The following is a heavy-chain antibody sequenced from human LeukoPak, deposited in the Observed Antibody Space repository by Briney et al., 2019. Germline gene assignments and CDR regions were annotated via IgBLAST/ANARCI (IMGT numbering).Heavy chain of an antibody. J-gene: IGHJ6*02. CDR2: INPNSGGT. CDR1: GGTFSSYA. Sequence: ASVKVSCKASGGTFSSYAISWVRQAPGQGLEWMGWINPNSGGTMYAQKFQGRVAMTRDTSINTAYMELSRLTSDDTAVYYCARDTTWGVKAYYYYGMDVWGQGTTVTVSS. CDR3: ARDTTWGVKAYYYYGMDV. V-gene: IGHV1-2*02. D-gene: IGHD3-10*01.